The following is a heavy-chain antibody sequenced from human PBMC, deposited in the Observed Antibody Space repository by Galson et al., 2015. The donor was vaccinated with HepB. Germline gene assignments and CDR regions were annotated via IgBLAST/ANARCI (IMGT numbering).Heavy chain of an antibody. D-gene: IGHD5-18*01. CDR1: GGSFSSSS. V-gene: IGHV1-69*13. CDR2: IIPMFGAR. CDR3: ARAMGTSPVFFYLDA. Sequence: SVKFSCKASGGSFSSSSFSWVRQAPGQGLEWMGGIIPMFGARNHAQKFQGRVTITVDESTTTIYMELTSLRSEDTAVYFCARAMGTSPVFFYLDAWGNGTTVTVSS. J-gene: IGHJ6*03.